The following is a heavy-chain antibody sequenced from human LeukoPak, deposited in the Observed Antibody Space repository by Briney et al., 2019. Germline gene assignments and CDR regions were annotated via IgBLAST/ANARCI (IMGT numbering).Heavy chain of an antibody. CDR1: GGTFSSYA. V-gene: IGHV1-69*01. J-gene: IGHJ3*02. CDR2: IIPIFGTA. Sequence: SVKVSCKASGGTFSSYAISWVRQAPGQGLEWMGGIIPIFGTANYAQKFQGRVTITADESTSTAYMELSSLRSEDTAVYYCARGIRYQLLRGCAFDIWGQGTMVTVSS. CDR3: ARGIRYQLLRGCAFDI. D-gene: IGHD2-2*01.